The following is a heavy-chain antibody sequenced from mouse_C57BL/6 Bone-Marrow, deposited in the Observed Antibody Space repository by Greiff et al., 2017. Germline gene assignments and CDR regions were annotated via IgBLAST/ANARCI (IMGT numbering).Heavy chain of an antibody. J-gene: IGHJ1*03. CDR3: ARPYYSNYWYFDV. Sequence: QVQLQQPGAELVKPGASVKMSCKASGYTFTSYWITWVKQRPGQGLEWIGAIYPGSGSTNYNEKFKSKATLTVDTSASTAYMQLSSLTSEDSAVYYCARPYYSNYWYFDVWGTGTTVTVSS. CDR1: GYTFTSYW. CDR2: IYPGSGST. D-gene: IGHD2-5*01. V-gene: IGHV1-55*01.